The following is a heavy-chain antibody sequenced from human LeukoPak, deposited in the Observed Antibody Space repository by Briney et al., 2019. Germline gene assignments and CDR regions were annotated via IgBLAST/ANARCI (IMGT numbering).Heavy chain of an antibody. CDR2: MYYSGST. CDR1: GGSISSYY. CDR3: ASVGMATTLDF. D-gene: IGHD5-24*01. V-gene: IGHV4-59*01. J-gene: IGHJ4*02. Sequence: SETLSLTCTVSGGSISSYYWNWIRQPPGKGLEWIGYMYYSGSTNYNPSLKSRVTISIDTSKNQFSLKLGSVTAADTAVYYCASVGMATTLDFWGQGTLVTVSS.